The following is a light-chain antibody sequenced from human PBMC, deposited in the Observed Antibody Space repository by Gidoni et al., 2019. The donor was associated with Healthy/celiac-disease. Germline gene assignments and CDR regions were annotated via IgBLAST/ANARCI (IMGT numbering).Light chain of an antibody. J-gene: IGLJ1*01. V-gene: IGLV2-8*01. Sequence: QSALTQPPSASGSPGQSVTISCTGTSSDVGGYNFFSLYQQHPGKAPKLMIYEVTKRPSGVPDRFSGSKSGNTASLTVSGLQAEDEADYYCSSYAGSNNLVFGTGTKVTVL. CDR1: SSDVGGYNF. CDR2: EVT. CDR3: SSYAGSNNLV.